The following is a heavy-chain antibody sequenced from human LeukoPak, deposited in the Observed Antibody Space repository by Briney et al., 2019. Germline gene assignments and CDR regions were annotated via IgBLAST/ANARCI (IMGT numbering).Heavy chain of an antibody. CDR3: AISKDIRMGSKRGIEMDY. CDR2: YYPNGNT. Sequence: SETLSLTCSVSGGSISADYWIWIRQPAGKGLEYIGRYYPNGNTNYNPSLQSRVTMSVDTSKNQFSLELRSVTAADTAVYYCAISKDIRMGSKRGIEMDYWGQGTLVTVSS. D-gene: IGHD5-24*01. J-gene: IGHJ4*02. CDR1: GGSISADY. V-gene: IGHV4-4*07.